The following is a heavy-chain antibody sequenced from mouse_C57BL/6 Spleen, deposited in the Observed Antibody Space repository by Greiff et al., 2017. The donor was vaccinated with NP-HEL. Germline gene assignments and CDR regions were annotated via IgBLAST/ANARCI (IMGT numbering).Heavy chain of an antibody. CDR1: GYSFTSYY. Sequence: QVQLQQSGPELVKPGASVKISCKASGYSFTSYYIHWVKQRPGQGLEWIGWIYPGSGNTKYNEKFKGKATLTAYTSSSTAYMQLSSLTSEDSAVYYCAGTHYGSSWFAYWGQGTLVTVSA. J-gene: IGHJ3*01. CDR2: IYPGSGNT. D-gene: IGHD1-1*01. V-gene: IGHV1-66*01. CDR3: AGTHYGSSWFAY.